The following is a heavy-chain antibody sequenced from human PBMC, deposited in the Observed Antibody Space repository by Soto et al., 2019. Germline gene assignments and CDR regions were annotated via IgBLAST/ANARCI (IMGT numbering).Heavy chain of an antibody. V-gene: IGHV1-18*01. CDR1: GYNFFDYG. Sequence: QIQLVQSGAEVKKPGASVKVSCKASGYNFFDYGVSWVRQAPGQGLEWRGWVSPKRGNTDYARKVQGRVTMTTDISTSTAYMELRGLISDDTGVYYCARGRTVSSIGPLLVWGQGTLVSVSS. CDR2: VSPKRGNT. CDR3: ARGRTVSSIGPLLV. J-gene: IGHJ1*01. D-gene: IGHD1-1*01.